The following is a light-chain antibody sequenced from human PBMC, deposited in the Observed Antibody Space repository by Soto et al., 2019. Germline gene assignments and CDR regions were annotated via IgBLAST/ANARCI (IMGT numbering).Light chain of an antibody. J-gene: IGKJ2*01. Sequence: DIVMTQSPDSLAVSLGERATINCKSSQSVIHTSNNKSYLAWYQQKPGQPPELLLYWASARESGVPDRFSGSGSGTDFTLTISSLQAADVAVYYCQQYYSTPLTFGQGTKVDIK. CDR3: QQYYSTPLT. CDR2: WAS. CDR1: QSVIHTSNNKSY. V-gene: IGKV4-1*01.